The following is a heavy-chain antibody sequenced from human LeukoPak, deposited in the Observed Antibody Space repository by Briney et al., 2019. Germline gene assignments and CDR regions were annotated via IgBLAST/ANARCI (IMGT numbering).Heavy chain of an antibody. CDR1: GGTFSSYA. CDR2: IIPIFGTA. CDR3: ASHPVEYYYDSSGSPHY. D-gene: IGHD3-22*01. J-gene: IGHJ4*02. V-gene: IGHV1-69*13. Sequence: SVKVSCKASGGTFSSYAISWVRQAPGQGLEWMGGIIPIFGTANYAQKFQGRVTITADESTSTAYMELSGLRSEDTAVYYCASHPVEYYYDSSGSPHYWGQGTLVTVSS.